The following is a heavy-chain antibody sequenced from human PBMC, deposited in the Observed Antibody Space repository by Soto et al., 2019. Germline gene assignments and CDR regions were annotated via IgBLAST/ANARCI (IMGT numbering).Heavy chain of an antibody. CDR2: ISAYNGNT. V-gene: IGHV1-18*01. J-gene: IGHJ4*02. CDR3: ASSRPTAGD. D-gene: IGHD3-10*01. CDR1: GYTFTSYA. Sequence: ASVKVSCKASGYTFTSYAISWVRQAPGQGLEWMGWISAYNGNTNYAQKLQGRVTMTTDTSTTTAYMELRSLRSDDTAVYYCASSRPTAGDWGQGTLVPVSS.